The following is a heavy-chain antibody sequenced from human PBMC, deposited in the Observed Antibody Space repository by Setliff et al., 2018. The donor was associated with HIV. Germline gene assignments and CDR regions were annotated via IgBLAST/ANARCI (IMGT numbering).Heavy chain of an antibody. CDR3: ARIRGVIADASDI. D-gene: IGHD3-10*01. Sequence: SVKVSCKASGYTFTSYGISWVRQAPGQGLEWMGGIIPVYGTPKYAQKMQGRVTITTIESTSTAYMELTSLRSDDTAVYYCARIRGVIADASDIWGQGTMVTVSS. CDR1: GYTFTSYG. J-gene: IGHJ3*02. CDR2: IIPVYGTP. V-gene: IGHV1-69*05.